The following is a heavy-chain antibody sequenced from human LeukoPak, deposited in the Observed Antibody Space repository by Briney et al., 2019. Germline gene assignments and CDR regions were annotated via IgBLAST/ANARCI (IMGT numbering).Heavy chain of an antibody. J-gene: IGHJ3*01. Sequence: PSETLSLTCTVSGVPVSSNYWSWIRQAPGKGLEWIGYMYHTGSGNYNPSLKSRVTISVDTSKNQFSLNANSVTVADSAVYYCARWALKSAFDLWGQGTTVTVAS. CDR1: GVPVSSNY. V-gene: IGHV4-59*02. CDR3: ARWALKSAFDL. CDR2: MYHTGSG.